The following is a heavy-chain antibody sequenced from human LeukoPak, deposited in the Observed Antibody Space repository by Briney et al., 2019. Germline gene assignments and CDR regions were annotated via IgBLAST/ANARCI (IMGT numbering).Heavy chain of an antibody. CDR3: ARLAVASDY. D-gene: IGHD6-19*01. J-gene: IGHJ4*02. V-gene: IGHV4-34*01. Sequence: PSETLSLTCGVYGGSLSGYYWNWIRQPPGKGLEWIGSIYYSGSTYYNPSLKSRVTISVDTSKNQFSLKLSSVTAADTAVYYCARLAVASDYWGQGTLVTVSS. CDR2: IYYSGST. CDR1: GGSLSGYY.